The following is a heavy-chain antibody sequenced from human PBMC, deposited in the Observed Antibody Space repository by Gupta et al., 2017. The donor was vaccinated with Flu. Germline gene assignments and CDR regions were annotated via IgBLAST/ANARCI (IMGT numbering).Heavy chain of an antibody. CDR3: ARDSVISPGPENYMDV. V-gene: IGHV3-53*01. CDR1: EFTVTANY. D-gene: IGHD3-10*01. J-gene: IGHJ6*03. Sequence: EVHLVESGGSLIQPGGSLRLSCAASEFTVTANYMSWLRQPPGKGLEWVSLISSGDKVFYADSVKDRFTISRDNSNNILYLQMNSLRVEDTAVYYCARDSVISPGPENYMDVWGKGTTVTVSS. CDR2: ISSGDKV.